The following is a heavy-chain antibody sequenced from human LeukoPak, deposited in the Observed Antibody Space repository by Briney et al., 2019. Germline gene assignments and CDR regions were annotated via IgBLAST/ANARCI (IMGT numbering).Heavy chain of an antibody. Sequence: GGSLRLSCAASGFTFRTYAMSWVRQAPGKGLEGVSGISGSGGSTYYADSVKGRFTISRDNAKSTLYLQMSSLRAEDTAVYYCAKGAYYDISTGASDYWGQGTLVTVSS. J-gene: IGHJ4*02. V-gene: IGHV3-23*01. CDR2: ISGSGGST. D-gene: IGHD3-9*01. CDR3: AKGAYYDISTGASDY. CDR1: GFTFRTYA.